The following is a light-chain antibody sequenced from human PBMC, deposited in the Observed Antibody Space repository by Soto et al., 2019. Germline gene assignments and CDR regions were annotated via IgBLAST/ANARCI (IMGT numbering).Light chain of an antibody. CDR2: GAS. CDR3: QQYNNWPPIT. J-gene: IGKJ5*01. CDR1: QSVSSN. V-gene: IGKV3-15*01. Sequence: EIVMTQSPATLSVSRVERATLSCRASQSVSSNLAWYQQKPGQAPRLLIYGASTRASGIPARFSGSWSGTEFTPTISSLQSEDFAGYYCQQYNNWPPITLGQGTRLEIK.